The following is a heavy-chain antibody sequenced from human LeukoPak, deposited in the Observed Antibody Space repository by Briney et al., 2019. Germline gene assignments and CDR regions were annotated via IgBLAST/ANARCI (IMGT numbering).Heavy chain of an antibody. Sequence: ASVKVSCKASGGTFSSYAISWVRQALGQGLEWMGRIIPIFGTANYAQKFQGRVTITTDESTSTAYMELSSLRSEDTAVYYCARGGMITSGVDYWGQGTLVTVSS. D-gene: IGHD3-16*01. V-gene: IGHV1-69*05. J-gene: IGHJ4*02. CDR2: IIPIFGTA. CDR1: GGTFSSYA. CDR3: ARGGMITSGVDY.